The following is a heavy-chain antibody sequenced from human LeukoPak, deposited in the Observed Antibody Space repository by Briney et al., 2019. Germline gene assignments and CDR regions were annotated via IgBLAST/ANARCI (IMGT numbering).Heavy chain of an antibody. V-gene: IGHV4-39*01. J-gene: IGHJ4*02. D-gene: IGHD2-21*01. CDR3: ATNVWSGYYFEY. Sequence: PSETLSLTCTVSGGSISSSSYYWGWIRQPPGKGLEWIGSIYSSGSTYYNPSLKSRVTISVDTSKNQFSLKLSSVTAADTAMYYCATNVWSGYYFEYWGQGTLVPVSS. CDR1: GGSISSSSYY. CDR2: IYSSGST.